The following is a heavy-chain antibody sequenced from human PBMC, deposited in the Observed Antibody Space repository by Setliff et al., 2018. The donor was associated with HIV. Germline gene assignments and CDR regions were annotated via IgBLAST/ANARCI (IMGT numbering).Heavy chain of an antibody. CDR3: APITGATAFHV. J-gene: IGHJ3*01. Sequence: SGPTLVNPTQTLTLTCTFSGFSLSTSGLCVGWIRQPPGKALEWLARIDWDDDKYYSTSLKTRLTISKDTSKNQVVLTMTNMDPVDTATYYCAPITGATAFHVWGQGTMVTVSS. D-gene: IGHD7-27*01. V-gene: IGHV2-70*11. CDR1: GFSLSTSGLC. CDR2: IDWDDDK.